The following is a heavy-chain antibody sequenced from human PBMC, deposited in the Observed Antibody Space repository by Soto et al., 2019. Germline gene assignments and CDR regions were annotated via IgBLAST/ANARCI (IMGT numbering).Heavy chain of an antibody. CDR3: ARHRGSYGGEYYFDY. J-gene: IGHJ4*02. V-gene: IGHV4-39*01. D-gene: IGHD5-18*01. Sequence: SETLSLTCTVSADSISSSSYFWGWIRQPPGKGLEWIGTIYYSGSTSYKPSLKSRVTISLDTSKNQISLRLTSVTAADTAVYHCARHRGSYGGEYYFDYWGQGTLVTVSS. CDR2: IYYSGST. CDR1: ADSISSSSYF.